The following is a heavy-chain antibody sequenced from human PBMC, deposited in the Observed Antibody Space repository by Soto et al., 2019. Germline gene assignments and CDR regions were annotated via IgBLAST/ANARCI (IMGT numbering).Heavy chain of an antibody. CDR2: IKSKTDGGTT. D-gene: IGHD2-15*01. V-gene: IGHV3-15*01. CDR3: TTDCSGGSCYRFFDY. CDR1: GFTFSNAW. Sequence: GESLKISCAASGFTFSNAWMSWVRQAPGKGLEWVGRIKSKTDGGTTDYAAPVKGRFTISRDDSKNTLYLQMNSLKTEDTAVYYCTTDCSGGSCYRFFDYWGQGTLVTVSS. J-gene: IGHJ4*02.